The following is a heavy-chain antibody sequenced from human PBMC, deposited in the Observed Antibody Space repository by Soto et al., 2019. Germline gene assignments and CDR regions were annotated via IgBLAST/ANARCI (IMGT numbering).Heavy chain of an antibody. V-gene: IGHV5-51*01. Sequence: GESLKISCQGSVYSFASYWIGWVRQMPGKGLEWMGIFYPGDSEPRYSPSFQCQVTISADKSISTAYLQWSSLKASDTAMYYCGRHSTVGATQRPFDSWPQGSLVTVS. CDR2: FYPGDSEP. J-gene: IGHJ4*02. CDR1: VYSFASYW. CDR3: GRHSTVGATQRPFDS. D-gene: IGHD1-26*01.